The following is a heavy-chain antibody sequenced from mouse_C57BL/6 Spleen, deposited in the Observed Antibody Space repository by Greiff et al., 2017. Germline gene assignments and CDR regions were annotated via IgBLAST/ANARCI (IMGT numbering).Heavy chain of an antibody. Sequence: LVESGAELVMPGASVKLSCKASGYTFTSYWMHWVKQRPGQGLEWIGEIDPSDSYTNYNQKFKGKSTLTVDKSSSTAYMQLSSLTSEDSAVYYCARPYDYAWYFDVWGTGTTVTVSS. CDR3: ARPYDYAWYFDV. J-gene: IGHJ1*03. V-gene: IGHV1-69*01. CDR2: IDPSDSYT. CDR1: GYTFTSYW. D-gene: IGHD2-4*01.